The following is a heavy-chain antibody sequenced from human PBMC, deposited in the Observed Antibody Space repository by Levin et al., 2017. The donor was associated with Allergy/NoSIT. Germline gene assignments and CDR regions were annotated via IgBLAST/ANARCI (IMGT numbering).Heavy chain of an antibody. CDR2: IGGSGGAT. J-gene: IGHJ4*02. CDR1: GFTFSSFA. D-gene: IGHD5-24*01. Sequence: SGGSLRLSCAASGFTFSSFAMSWVRQAPGKGLEWVSAIGGSGGATYYADSVKGRFIISRDNSKNTLYLDLNSLRAEDTAVYYCAKDMAFWGQGTLVTVSS. V-gene: IGHV3-23*01. CDR3: AKDMAF.